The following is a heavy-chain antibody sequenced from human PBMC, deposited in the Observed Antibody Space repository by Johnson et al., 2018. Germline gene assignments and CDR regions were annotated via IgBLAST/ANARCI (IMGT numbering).Heavy chain of an antibody. D-gene: IGHD3-16*01. CDR3: AKDYEQYLQH. J-gene: IGHJ1*01. V-gene: IGHV3-30*18. CDR2: ISYDGSNK. Sequence: QVQLVESGGGVVQPGRSLRLSCAASGFTFSSYGMHWVRQAPGKGLEWVAVISYDGSNKYYADSVKGRFTISRDNSKNTRYLQMNSLRAGDTAVYYCAKDYEQYLQHWGQGTLVTVSS. CDR1: GFTFSSYG.